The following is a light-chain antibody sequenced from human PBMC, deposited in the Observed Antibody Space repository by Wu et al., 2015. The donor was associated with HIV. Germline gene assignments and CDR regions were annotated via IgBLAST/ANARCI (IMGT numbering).Light chain of an antibody. V-gene: IGKV1-8*01. CDR1: QGISSY. Sequence: IRMTQSPSSLSASTGDRVTITCRASQGISSYLAWYQQKPGKAPNLLIYAASTLQSGVPSRFSGSGSGTDFTLTTSCLQSEDFATYYCQHYYSYPYTFGQGTKLEIK. J-gene: IGKJ2*01. CDR2: AAS. CDR3: QHYYSYPYT.